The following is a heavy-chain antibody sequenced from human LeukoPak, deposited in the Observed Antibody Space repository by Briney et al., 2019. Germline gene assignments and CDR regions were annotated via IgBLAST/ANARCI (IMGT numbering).Heavy chain of an antibody. V-gene: IGHV1-24*01. CDR2: FHPEDGES. CDR3: AIVLAVGVVNWFYP. CDR1: GSMFTELS. D-gene: IGHD6-19*01. Sequence: SVKVSCKVSGSMFTELSRHWVRQARGKGLEWMGGFHPEDGESIYAQKFQGKVTMTQHSSTDTAHMELSSLRPEDTAVYYCAIVLAVGVVNWFYPWGQRT. J-gene: IGHJ5*02.